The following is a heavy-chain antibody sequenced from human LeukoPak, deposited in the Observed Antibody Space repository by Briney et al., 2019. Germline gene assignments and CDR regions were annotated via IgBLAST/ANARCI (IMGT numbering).Heavy chain of an antibody. J-gene: IGHJ5*02. V-gene: IGHV4-39*07. CDR3: ARVSDGDYGGGVDP. CDR2: IYYSGST. CDR1: GGSISSSSYY. D-gene: IGHD4-17*01. Sequence: SETLSLTCTVSGGSISSSSYYWGWIRQPPGKGLEWIGSIYYSGSTYYNPSLKSRVTISVDTSKNQFSLKLSSVTAADTAVYYCARVSDGDYGGGVDPWGQGTLVTVSS.